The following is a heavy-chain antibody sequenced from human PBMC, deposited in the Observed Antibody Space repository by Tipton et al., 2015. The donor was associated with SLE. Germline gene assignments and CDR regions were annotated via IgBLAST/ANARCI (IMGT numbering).Heavy chain of an antibody. CDR1: GGSISSKY. D-gene: IGHD4-11*01. CDR3: ARPRERDYNDAFDI. V-gene: IGHV4-59*01. J-gene: IGHJ3*02. Sequence: TLSLTCSVSGGSISSKYWSWIRQAPGKGLEWIGYFSYSGGINYNPSLKSRVTMSVDTSKNQFSLNLRSVTAADTAMYYCARPRERDYNDAFDIWGQGTMVIVSS. CDR2: FSYSGGI.